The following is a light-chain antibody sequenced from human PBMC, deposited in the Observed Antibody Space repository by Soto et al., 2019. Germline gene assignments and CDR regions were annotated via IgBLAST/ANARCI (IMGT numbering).Light chain of an antibody. V-gene: IGKV3-20*01. CDR3: QQYGSSSWT. Sequence: EIVLTQSPATLSLSPGERATLSCRASQSVSSSYLAWYQQKPGQAPRLLIYGASSRATGIPDRVSGSGSGTDFTLTSSRLEPEDFSVYYCQQYGSSSWTFGQGTKVEIK. CDR2: GAS. J-gene: IGKJ1*01. CDR1: QSVSSSY.